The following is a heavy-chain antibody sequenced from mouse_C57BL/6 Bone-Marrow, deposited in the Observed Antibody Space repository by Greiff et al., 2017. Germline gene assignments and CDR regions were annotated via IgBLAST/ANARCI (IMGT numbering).Heavy chain of an antibody. CDR3: ARSYDYDDYTMDY. Sequence: VQLQQPGAELVKPGASVKLSCKASGYTFTNYWMHWVKQRPGQGLGWIGMMHPNGGSPDYNEKFKSEATLSVDKSSRTAYMVLSSLTSEDSAVYYCARSYDYDDYTMDYGGQGTSVTVSS. V-gene: IGHV1-64*01. J-gene: IGHJ4*01. D-gene: IGHD2-4*01. CDR1: GYTFTNYW. CDR2: MHPNGGSP.